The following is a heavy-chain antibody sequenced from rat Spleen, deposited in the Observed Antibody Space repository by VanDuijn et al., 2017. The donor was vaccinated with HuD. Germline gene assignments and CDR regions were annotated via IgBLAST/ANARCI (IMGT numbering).Heavy chain of an antibody. CDR2: ITHTGGNT. Sequence: EVQLVESGGGLVQPGRSLRLACVASGFTFNNYWMTWIRQAPGKGLEWVASITHTGGNTYYPDSVKGRFTISRENAKNTLYLQMDSLRSEDTATYYCTRKGELWGQGVMVTVSS. CDR3: TRKGEL. J-gene: IGHJ2*01. D-gene: IGHD5-1*01. V-gene: IGHV5-31*01. CDR1: GFTFNNYW.